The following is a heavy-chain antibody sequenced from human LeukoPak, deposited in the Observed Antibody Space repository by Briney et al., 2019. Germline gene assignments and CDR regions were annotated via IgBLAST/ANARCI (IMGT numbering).Heavy chain of an antibody. CDR1: GGSISSHY. V-gene: IGHV4-59*11. J-gene: IGHJ4*02. Sequence: SETLSLTCTVSGGSISSHYWSWIRQPPGKGLEWIGYIYYSGSTNYNPSLTSRVTISVDTSKNQFSLKLSSVTAADTAVYYCARSDYDFWSGYFGGWGQVTLVTVSS. D-gene: IGHD3-3*01. CDR2: IYYSGST. CDR3: ARSDYDFWSGYFGG.